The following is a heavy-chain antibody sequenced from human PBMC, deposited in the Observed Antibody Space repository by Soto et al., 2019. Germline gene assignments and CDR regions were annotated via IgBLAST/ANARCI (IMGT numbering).Heavy chain of an antibody. V-gene: IGHV1-18*01. Sequence: QVQLVQSGAEVKKPGASVKVSCKASGYTFASYAISWMRQAPGQGLEWMGWISAYNGNTNYAQKLQGRVTMTTDTSTSIAYMDLRSLRSDDTAVYYCARDPPPPDYWGQGTLVTVSS. CDR1: GYTFASYA. CDR2: ISAYNGNT. CDR3: ARDPPPPDY. J-gene: IGHJ4*02.